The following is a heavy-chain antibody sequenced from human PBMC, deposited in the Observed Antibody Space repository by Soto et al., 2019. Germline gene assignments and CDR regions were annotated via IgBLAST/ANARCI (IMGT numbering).Heavy chain of an antibody. V-gene: IGHV1-3*01. D-gene: IGHD3-10*01. CDR1: GYTFTAFA. Sequence: ASVKVSCKASGYTFTAFAIHWVRQAPGRQGQRLEWLGRITAGNGNTQYSQKFQDRVTITRDASATTAYMELSSLTSEDTALYYCARDLWLGESFRYYFDYWAQGTLVTV. CDR3: ARDLWLGESFRYYFDY. CDR2: ITAGNGNT. J-gene: IGHJ4*01.